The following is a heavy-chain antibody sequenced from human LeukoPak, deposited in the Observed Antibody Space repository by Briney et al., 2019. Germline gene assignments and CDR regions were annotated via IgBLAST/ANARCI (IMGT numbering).Heavy chain of an antibody. CDR2: INHSGST. J-gene: IGHJ4*02. Sequence: SETLSLICAVYGGSFSGYYWSWIRQPPGKGLEWIGEINHSGSTNYNPSLKSRVTISVDTSKNQFSLKLSSVTAADTAVYYCARVRYSSSSVIDYWGQGTLVTVSS. V-gene: IGHV4-34*01. D-gene: IGHD6-6*01. CDR3: ARVRYSSSSVIDY. CDR1: GGSFSGYY.